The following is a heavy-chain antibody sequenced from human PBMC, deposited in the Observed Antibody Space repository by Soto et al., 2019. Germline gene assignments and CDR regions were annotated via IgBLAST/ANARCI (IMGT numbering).Heavy chain of an antibody. CDR2: ISGSGGST. V-gene: IGHV3-23*01. CDR1: GFTFSSYA. D-gene: IGHD3-3*01. J-gene: IGHJ4*02. CDR3: AKVTIFGVVIPEPYYFDY. Sequence: GSLRLSCAASGFTFSSYAMSWVRQAPGKGLEWVSAISGSGGSTYHADSVKGRFTISRDNSKNTLYLQMNSLRAEDTAVYYCAKVTIFGVVIPEPYYFDYWGQGTLVTVSS.